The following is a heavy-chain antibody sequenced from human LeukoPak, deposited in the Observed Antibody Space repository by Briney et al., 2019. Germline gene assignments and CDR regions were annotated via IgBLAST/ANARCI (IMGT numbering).Heavy chain of an antibody. J-gene: IGHJ1*01. CDR1: GFTFSSYA. CDR3: ARDPSGSGWSLSD. CDR2: IWSDGSND. Sequence: GGSLRLSCVASGFTFSSYAMHWVRQAPGKGLEWVAFIWSDGSNDHYADSVKGRFTISRDNSKNTVCLQMNSLRVEDTAVYYCARDPSGSGWSLSDWGQGTPVTVSS. D-gene: IGHD6-19*01. V-gene: IGHV3-33*08.